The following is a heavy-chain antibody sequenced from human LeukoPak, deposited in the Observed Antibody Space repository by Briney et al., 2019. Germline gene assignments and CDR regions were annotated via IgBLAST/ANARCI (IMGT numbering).Heavy chain of an antibody. CDR1: GFTFSSYS. J-gene: IGHJ4*02. Sequence: GGSLRLSCVGSGFTFSSYSMNWVRQAPGKGLEWVSFISSPSSTIYYADSVKGRFTISRDNAKNSLYLQMNNLGAEDTAVYFCARHVSTRLDFWGRGTLVTVSS. V-gene: IGHV3-48*01. D-gene: IGHD1-1*01. CDR3: ARHVSTRLDF. CDR2: ISSPSSTI.